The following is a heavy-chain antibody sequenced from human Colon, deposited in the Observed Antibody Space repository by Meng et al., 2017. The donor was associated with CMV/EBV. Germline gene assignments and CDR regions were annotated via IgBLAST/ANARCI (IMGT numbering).Heavy chain of an antibody. CDR1: GFNFGASF. J-gene: IGHJ6*02. CDR2: IRSDGVKK. Sequence: GGSLRLSCAASGFNFGASFMHWVRQSPGKGLEWVAYIRSDGVKKLYADSAKGRFTIFRDDPKNTVSLEMNSLRAEDTAMYYCARKASHFYYGMDVWGQGTTVTVSS. V-gene: IGHV3-30*02. CDR3: ARKASHFYYGMDV.